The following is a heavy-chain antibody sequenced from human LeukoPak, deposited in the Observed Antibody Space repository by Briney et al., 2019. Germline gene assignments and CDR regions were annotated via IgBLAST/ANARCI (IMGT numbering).Heavy chain of an antibody. CDR2: LNPNSGGT. Sequence: ASVKVSCKASGYTFLGYYIHWVRRAPGQGLEWMGWLNPNSGGTNYALKFQGRVTMTMDTSTSTAYMELSRLRSDDTAVYYCARVGFCGTTSCSLPYFDYWGEGTRVTVFS. V-gene: IGHV1-2*02. D-gene: IGHD2-2*01. J-gene: IGHJ4*02. CDR3: ARVGFCGTTSCSLPYFDY. CDR1: GYTFLGYY.